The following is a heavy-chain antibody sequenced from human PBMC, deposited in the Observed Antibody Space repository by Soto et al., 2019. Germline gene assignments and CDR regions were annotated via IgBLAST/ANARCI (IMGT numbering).Heavy chain of an antibody. V-gene: IGHV1-18*01. J-gene: IGHJ5*02. D-gene: IGHD3-10*01. Sequence: QVQLVQSGAEVKKPGASVKVSCKASGYTFTSYGISWVRQAPGQGLEWMGWISAYNGNTNKAQKLQGRVTMTTDTSTSTAYMGLRSLGPDDTAVYYCARAATYYGSVDTDPWGRGTLDTVSS. CDR1: GYTFTSYG. CDR2: ISAYNGNT. CDR3: ARAATYYGSVDTDP.